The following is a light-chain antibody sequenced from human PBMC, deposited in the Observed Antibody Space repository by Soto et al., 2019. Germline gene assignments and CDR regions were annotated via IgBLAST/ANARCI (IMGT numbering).Light chain of an antibody. CDR1: QSISSW. V-gene: IGKV1-5*01. Sequence: DVQMTQSPSTLSASVGDRVTITCRASQSISSWLAWYQQKPGKAPKLLIYDASSLESGVPSRFSGSGSGTEFTLTISSLQPDDFATYYCQQYNSYPETFGQGNKV. CDR2: DAS. J-gene: IGKJ1*01. CDR3: QQYNSYPET.